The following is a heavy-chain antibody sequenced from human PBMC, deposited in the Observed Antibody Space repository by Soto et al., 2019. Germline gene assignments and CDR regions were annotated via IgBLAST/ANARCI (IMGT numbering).Heavy chain of an antibody. CDR2: IYYSGST. J-gene: IGHJ4*02. CDR1: GGSSSSGGYY. CDR3: ARGDEWLRSFDY. Sequence: PLETLPLTCTVSGGSSSSGGYYWSWIRQHPGKGLEWIGYIYYSGSTYYNPSLKSRVTISVDTSKNQFSLKLSSVTAADTAVYYCARGDEWLRSFDYWGQGTLVTVSS. D-gene: IGHD5-12*01. V-gene: IGHV4-31*03.